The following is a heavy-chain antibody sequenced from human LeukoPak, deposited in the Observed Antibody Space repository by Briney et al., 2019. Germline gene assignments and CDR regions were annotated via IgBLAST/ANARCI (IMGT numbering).Heavy chain of an antibody. J-gene: IGHJ6*03. CDR1: GGSISSSSYY. CDR3: ARHQTMAHHMDV. D-gene: IGHD3-10*01. V-gene: IGHV4-39*01. CDR2: IYYSGST. Sequence: SETLSLTCTVSGGSISSSSYYWGWIRQPPGKGLEWIGSIYYSGSTYYNPSLKSRVTISVDTSKNQFSLKLSSVTAADTAVYYCARHQTMAHHMDVWGKGTTVTISS.